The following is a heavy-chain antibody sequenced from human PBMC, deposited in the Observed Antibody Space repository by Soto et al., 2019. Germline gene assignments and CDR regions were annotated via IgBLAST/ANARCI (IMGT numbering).Heavy chain of an antibody. V-gene: IGHV3-21*01. CDR1: GFTFSSYS. CDR3: ARASVGATGGDWFDP. D-gene: IGHD1-26*01. Sequence: PGGSRRLSCAASGFTFSSYSMNWVRQAPGKGLEWVSSISSSSSYIYYADSVKGRFTISXXXAXXSXXLXXNXXRAXDTAVYYCARASVGATGGDWFDPWGQGT. CDR2: ISSSSSYI. J-gene: IGHJ5*02.